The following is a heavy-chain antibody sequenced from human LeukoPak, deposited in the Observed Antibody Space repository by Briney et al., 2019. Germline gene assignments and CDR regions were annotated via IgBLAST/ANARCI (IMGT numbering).Heavy chain of an antibody. D-gene: IGHD1-1*01. J-gene: IGHJ4*02. CDR1: GDTLSSYG. V-gene: IGHV1-18*01. Sequence: ATVNASCKASGDTLSSYGTRWLRQAPGQGVECMGWISAYNGKTNSARKFQVRVTKPTQTSTSTLSMGVRRLPSDDRPVYSCAGENGHKSVDYWGQGGLVTVCS. CDR2: ISAYNGKT. CDR3: AGENGHKSVDY.